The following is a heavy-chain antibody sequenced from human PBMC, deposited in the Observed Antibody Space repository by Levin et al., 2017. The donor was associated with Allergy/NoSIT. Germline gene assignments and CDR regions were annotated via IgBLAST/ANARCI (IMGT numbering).Heavy chain of an antibody. J-gene: IGHJ4*02. CDR3: VKDKGVGYGGNSAFFVY. D-gene: IGHD4-23*01. CDR1: GFTFSDYT. Sequence: GGSLRLSCSASGFTFSDYTMHWVRQAPGKGLEYVSDISSNGDSPYYADSVKGRFTISRDNSKNTLYLQMSSLRAEDTAVDYCVKDKGVGYGGNSAFFVYWGQGTLVTVSS. V-gene: IGHV3-64D*06. CDR2: ISSNGDSP.